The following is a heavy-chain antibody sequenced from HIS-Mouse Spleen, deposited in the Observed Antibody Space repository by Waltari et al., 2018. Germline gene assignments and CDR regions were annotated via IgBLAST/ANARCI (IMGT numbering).Heavy chain of an antibody. J-gene: IGHJ4*02. CDR3: ARMTYYYDSSGYYSDY. CDR1: GFSLSTSGMC. Sequence: QVTLRESGPALVKPTQTLTLTCTFSGFSLSTSGMCVSWIRQPPGKALEWLARIDWEDDKYYITSLKTRLTISKDTSKNQVVLTMTNMDPVDTATYYCARMTYYYDSSGYYSDYWGQGTLVTVSS. CDR2: IDWEDDK. D-gene: IGHD3-22*01. V-gene: IGHV2-70*15.